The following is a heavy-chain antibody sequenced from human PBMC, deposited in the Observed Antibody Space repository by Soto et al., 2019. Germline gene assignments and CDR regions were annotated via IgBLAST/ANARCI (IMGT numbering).Heavy chain of an antibody. D-gene: IGHD2-15*01. CDR2: INAGNGNT. V-gene: IGHV1-3*01. J-gene: IGHJ4*02. CDR3: ARVPVDCSGGSCYPGPMGY. Sequence: ASVKVSCKASGYTCTIYAMHCVRQAPVQRLEWMGWINAGNGNTKYSQKFQGRVTITRDTSASTAYMELSSLRSEDTAVYYCARVPVDCSGGSCYPGPMGYWGQGTRVTVPQ. CDR1: GYTCTIYA.